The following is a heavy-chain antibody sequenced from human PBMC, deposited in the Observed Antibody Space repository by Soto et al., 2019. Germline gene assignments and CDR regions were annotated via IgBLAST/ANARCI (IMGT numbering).Heavy chain of an antibody. J-gene: IGHJ5*02. CDR3: AKDPDYGDTSGYLSPPP. V-gene: IGHV3-23*01. CDR1: GFTFSSYA. D-gene: IGHD3-22*01. Sequence: PGESLKISCAASGFTFSSYAMIWVRQTPGKGLEWVSAIDGSGGTTYYADSVKGRFTISRDNSKNTMYLQMNDLRADDTAVYYCAKDPDYGDTSGYLSPPPWGQGTLVTVSS. CDR2: IDGSGGTT.